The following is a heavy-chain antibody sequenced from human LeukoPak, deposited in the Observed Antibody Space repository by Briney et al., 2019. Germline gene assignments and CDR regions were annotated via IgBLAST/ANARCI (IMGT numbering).Heavy chain of an antibody. CDR1: GGTFSGYA. Sequence: SVKVSCKASGGTFSGYAISWVRQAPGQGLEWMGGIIPIFGTANYAQKFQGRVTITTDESTSIAYMELSSLRSEDTAVYYCAGPRRSGGLESSGAFDIWGQGTMVTVSS. CDR2: IIPIFGTA. J-gene: IGHJ3*02. CDR3: AGPRRSGGLESSGAFDI. D-gene: IGHD2-15*01. V-gene: IGHV1-69*05.